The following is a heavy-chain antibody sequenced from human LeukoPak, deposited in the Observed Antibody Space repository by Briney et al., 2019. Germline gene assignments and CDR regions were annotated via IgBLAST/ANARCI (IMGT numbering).Heavy chain of an antibody. J-gene: IGHJ4*02. CDR2: INPNSGGT. Sequence: ASVKVSCKASGYTFTGHYTHWVRQAPGQGLEWMGWINPNSGGTNYAQKFQGRVTMTMDTSISTAYMELSRLRSDDTAVYYCARELGPKYSYGPGFDYWGQGTLVIVSS. CDR1: GYTFTGHY. V-gene: IGHV1-2*02. D-gene: IGHD5-18*01. CDR3: ARELGPKYSYGPGFDY.